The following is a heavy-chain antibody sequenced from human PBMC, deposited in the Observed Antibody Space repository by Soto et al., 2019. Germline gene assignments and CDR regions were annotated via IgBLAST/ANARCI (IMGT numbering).Heavy chain of an antibody. Sequence: GGSLRLSCAASGFTFSSYAMHWVRQAPGKGLEWVAVISYDGSNKYYAESVKGRFTISRDNSKKTLYLQMNSLRAEDTAVYYCARDNYGDYDSYYGMDVWGQGTTVTVSS. D-gene: IGHD4-17*01. CDR1: GFTFSSYA. V-gene: IGHV3-30-3*01. CDR2: ISYDGSNK. J-gene: IGHJ6*02. CDR3: ARDNYGDYDSYYGMDV.